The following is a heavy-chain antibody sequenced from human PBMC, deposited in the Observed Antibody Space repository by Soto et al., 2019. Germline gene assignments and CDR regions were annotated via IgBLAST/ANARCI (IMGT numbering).Heavy chain of an antibody. CDR1: GGTFSRFG. V-gene: IGHV1-69*06. Sequence: GASVKVSCKASGGTFSRFGITWVRQAPGQGLQWMGGIIPMFPSANYAQKFQGRVTISADKSTSTGYLELSSLTSEDTAVYYCVKGSDDYNPYYFDYWGQGTLVTVSS. J-gene: IGHJ4*02. CDR2: IIPMFPSA. CDR3: VKGSDDYNPYYFDY. D-gene: IGHD4-4*01.